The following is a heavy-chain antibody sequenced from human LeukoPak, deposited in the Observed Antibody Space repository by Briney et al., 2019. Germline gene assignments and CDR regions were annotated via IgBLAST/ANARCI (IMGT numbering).Heavy chain of an antibody. D-gene: IGHD2-8*02. CDR3: AKDPGASVSGFYMDV. CDR1: GFTFKNYG. Sequence: GGSLRLSCAASGFTFKNYGMHWVRQATGKGLEWVSFIWSDGNNRFYADSVKGRFTISRDNSKNMLYLQMDTLRAEDTALYYCAKDPGASVSGFYMDVWGKGTTVIVSS. V-gene: IGHV3-30*02. CDR2: IWSDGNNR. J-gene: IGHJ6*03.